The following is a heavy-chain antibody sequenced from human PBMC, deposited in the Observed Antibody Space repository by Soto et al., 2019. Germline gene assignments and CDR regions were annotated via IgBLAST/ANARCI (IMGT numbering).Heavy chain of an antibody. Sequence: GESLKISCKGSGYRFSSYWIGWVRQMPGKGLEWMGIIYPSDSDTRYSPSFQGQVTISGDKSISTAYLQWSSLKASGTAIYYCARILYSSSWYFDYWGQGTQVTVST. CDR3: ARILYSSSWYFDY. V-gene: IGHV5-51*01. D-gene: IGHD6-13*01. CDR2: IYPSDSDT. CDR1: GYRFSSYW. J-gene: IGHJ4*02.